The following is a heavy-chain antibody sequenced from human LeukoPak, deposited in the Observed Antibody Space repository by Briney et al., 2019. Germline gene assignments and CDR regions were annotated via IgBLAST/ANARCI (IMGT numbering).Heavy chain of an antibody. CDR1: GYTFTSYD. D-gene: IGHD4-23*01. CDR2: MNPNSGNT. J-gene: IGHJ3*02. V-gene: IGHV1-8*01. Sequence: ASVKVSCKASGYTFTSYDINWVRQATGQGLEWMGWMNPNSGNTGYAQKFQGRVTMTRNTSISTAYMELSSLRSEDTAVYYCSYGHIRWGTGDIWGQGTMVTVSS. CDR3: SYGHIRWGTGDI.